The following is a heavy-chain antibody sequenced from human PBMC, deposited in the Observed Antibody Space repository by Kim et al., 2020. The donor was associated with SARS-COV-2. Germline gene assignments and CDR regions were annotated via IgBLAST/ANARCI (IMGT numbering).Heavy chain of an antibody. V-gene: IGHV4-34*01. J-gene: IGHJ4*02. CDR3: ARGVLLGAGSYYLWDY. Sequence: SETLSLTCAVYGGSISGYYWSWIRQPPGKGLEWIGEINYSGSTNYNPSLKSRVTISVDTSKNQFSLKLSSVTAADTAVYYCARGVLLGAGSYYLWDYWGQGTLVTVSS. CDR1: GGSISGYY. D-gene: IGHD3-10*01. CDR2: INYSGST.